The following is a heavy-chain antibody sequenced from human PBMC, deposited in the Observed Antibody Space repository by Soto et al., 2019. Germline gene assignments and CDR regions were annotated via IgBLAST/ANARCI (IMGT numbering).Heavy chain of an antibody. D-gene: IGHD1-26*01. Sequence: TGGALRLSCAAPCFPFRKPRVNWVPQAPGKGLEWVGRIKSKTDGGTTDYAAPVKGRFTISRDDSKNTLYLQMNSLKTEDTAVYYCTWFSGTRNGWGQGTLVTVSS. V-gene: IGHV3-15*07. J-gene: IGHJ4*02. CDR2: IKSKTDGGTT. CDR3: TWFSGTRNG. CDR1: CFPFRKPR.